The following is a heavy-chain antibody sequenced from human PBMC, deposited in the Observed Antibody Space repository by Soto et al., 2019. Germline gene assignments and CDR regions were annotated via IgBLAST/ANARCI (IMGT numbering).Heavy chain of an antibody. D-gene: IGHD2-15*01. CDR3: AIAATLPTNYYYYYGMDV. CDR2: FDPEDGET. J-gene: IGHJ6*02. V-gene: IGHV1-24*01. CDR1: GYTLTELS. Sequence: GASVKVSCKVSGYTLTELSMHWVRQAPGKGLEWMGGFDPEDGETIYAQKFQGRVTMTEDTSTDTAYMELSSLRSEDTAVYYCAIAATLPTNYYYYYGMDVWGQGTTVTVSS.